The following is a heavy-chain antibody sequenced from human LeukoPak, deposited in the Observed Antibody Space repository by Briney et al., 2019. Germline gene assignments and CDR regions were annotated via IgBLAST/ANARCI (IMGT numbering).Heavy chain of an antibody. CDR2: IRQDGSEK. CDR1: GFTFSNYW. J-gene: IGHJ4*02. CDR3: ARSPMETTRVVDS. Sequence: GGSLRLSCAASGFTFSNYWMTWVRQAPGKGLEWVANIRQDGSEKNYVDSVKGRFTISRDNAKNSLFLQINSLRAEDTAVYYCARSPMETTRVVDSWGQGTLVTVSS. V-gene: IGHV3-7*01. D-gene: IGHD4-17*01.